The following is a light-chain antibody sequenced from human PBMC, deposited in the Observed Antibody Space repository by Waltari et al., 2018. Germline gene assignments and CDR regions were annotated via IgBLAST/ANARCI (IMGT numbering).Light chain of an antibody. CDR2: AAS. CDR3: QQSSSTPQT. J-gene: IGKJ4*01. Sequence: DIQMTQSPSSLSASVGDRLTITCRASQSISYLNWYQQKPGKAPKLLIYAASSLQSGVPSRFSGSGSGTDFTLTISSLQPEDFAAYYCQQSSSTPQTFGGGTKVEIK. V-gene: IGKV1-39*01. CDR1: QSISY.